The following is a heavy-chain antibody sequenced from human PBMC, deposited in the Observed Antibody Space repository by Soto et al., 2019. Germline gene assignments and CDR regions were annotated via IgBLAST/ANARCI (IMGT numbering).Heavy chain of an antibody. CDR1: GGSLSGYF. CDR2: ISHRGTT. V-gene: IGHV4-34*01. CDR3: ARQGWDSSYYGDDF. J-gene: IGHJ4*02. D-gene: IGHD3-22*01. Sequence: SETLSLTCAVTGGSLSGYFWNWIRQSPEKGLEWIGEISHRGTTTYNPSLKSRVTISIDTSKNQFSLRLTSVTVADTAVYYCARQGWDSSYYGDDFWGQGTLVTVSS.